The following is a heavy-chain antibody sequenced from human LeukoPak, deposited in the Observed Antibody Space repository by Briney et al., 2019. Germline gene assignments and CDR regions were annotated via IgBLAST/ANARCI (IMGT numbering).Heavy chain of an antibody. Sequence: SETLSLTCSVSGDSISTSSYYWGWIRQPPGKGLEWIGTIYYSGSTNYNPSLTSRVTISVDTSKNQFSLKLSSVTAADTAVYYCARHKDYYYSYMDVWGKGTTVTISS. CDR2: IYYSGST. V-gene: IGHV4-39*01. J-gene: IGHJ6*03. CDR3: ARHKDYYYSYMDV. CDR1: GDSISTSSYY.